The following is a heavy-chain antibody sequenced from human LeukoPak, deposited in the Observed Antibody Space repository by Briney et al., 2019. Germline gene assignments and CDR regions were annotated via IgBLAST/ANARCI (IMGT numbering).Heavy chain of an antibody. CDR3: ARTFCSGGNCFHFDY. D-gene: IGHD2-15*01. J-gene: IGHJ4*02. V-gene: IGHV4-4*07. CDR2: VFSDGAA. Sequence: PSETLSLTCTVSGASLNSYYLTWIRHPAGKGLEWIGRVFSDGAADSTPSLQSRVTMSLDTSKNQVSLKLSSVAAADTAVYYCARTFCSGGNCFHFDYWGQGTLVTVSS. CDR1: GASLNSYY.